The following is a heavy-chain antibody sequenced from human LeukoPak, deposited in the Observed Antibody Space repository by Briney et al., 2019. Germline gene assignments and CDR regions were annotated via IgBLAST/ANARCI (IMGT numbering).Heavy chain of an antibody. J-gene: IGHJ3*02. CDR1: GGSISSSNW. Sequence: SETLSLTCAVPGGSISSSNWWSWVRQPPGKGLEWIGEIYHSGSTNYNPSLKSRGTISVDKSKNQFSLKLSSWTAAGTGGYWCGGGMIVVPGAFDIWGPGTMVPVSS. CDR3: GGGMIVVPGAFDI. V-gene: IGHV4-4*01. CDR2: IYHSGST. D-gene: IGHD3-22*01.